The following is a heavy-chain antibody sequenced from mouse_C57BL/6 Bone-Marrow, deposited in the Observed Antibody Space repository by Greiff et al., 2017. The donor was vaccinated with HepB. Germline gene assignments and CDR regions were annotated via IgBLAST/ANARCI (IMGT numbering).Heavy chain of an antibody. Sequence: QVQLQQSGAELVRPGTSVKVSCKASGYAFTNYLIEWVKQRPGQGLEWIGVINPGSGGTNYNEKFKGKATLTADKSSSTAYMQLSSLTSEDSAVYFCAREPIYYGNSRFAYWGQGTLVTVSA. CDR3: AREPIYYGNSRFAY. CDR1: GYAFTNYL. J-gene: IGHJ3*01. CDR2: INPGSGGT. D-gene: IGHD2-1*01. V-gene: IGHV1-54*01.